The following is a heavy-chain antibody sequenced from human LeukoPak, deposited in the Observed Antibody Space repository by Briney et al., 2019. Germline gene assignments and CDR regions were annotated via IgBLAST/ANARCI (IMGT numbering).Heavy chain of an antibody. V-gene: IGHV3-48*04. D-gene: IGHD3-10*01. CDR1: GFTFSSYS. CDR2: ISSSSTI. Sequence: GGSLRLSCAASGFTFSSYSMNWVRQAPGKGLEWVSYISSSSTIYYADSVKGRFTISRDNAKNSLYLQMNSLRAEDTAVYYCARLDYGSGTQGDYWGQGTLVTVSS. J-gene: IGHJ4*02. CDR3: ARLDYGSGTQGDY.